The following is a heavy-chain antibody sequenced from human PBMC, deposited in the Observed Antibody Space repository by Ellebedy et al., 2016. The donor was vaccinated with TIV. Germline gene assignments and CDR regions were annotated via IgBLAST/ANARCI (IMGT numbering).Heavy chain of an antibody. CDR2: INASGTA. CDR3: ARARGQYLYGSGSYFTD. J-gene: IGHJ4*02. D-gene: IGHD3-10*01. CDR1: GGSLNRYF. Sequence: MPSETLSLTCVVKGGSLNRYFWSWIRQSPGKGLEWRGEINASGTANYNPSLKSRVTMSVDTPENQFSLRMTSVTAADTAVYYCARARGQYLYGSGSYFTDWGQGVVVAVSS. V-gene: IGHV4-34*01.